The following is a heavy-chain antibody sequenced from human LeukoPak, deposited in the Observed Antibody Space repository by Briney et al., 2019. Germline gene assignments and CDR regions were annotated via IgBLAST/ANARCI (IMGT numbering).Heavy chain of an antibody. V-gene: IGHV4-34*01. Sequence: PSETLSLTCAVYGGSFSGYYWSWIRQPPGKGLEWIGEINHSGSTNYNPSLKSRVTISVDTSKNQFSLKLSSVTAADTAVYYCARGGSGWYKRGTNLIDSWGQGTLVTVSS. D-gene: IGHD6-19*01. CDR1: GGSFSGYY. CDR3: ARGGSGWYKRGTNLIDS. J-gene: IGHJ4*02. CDR2: INHSGST.